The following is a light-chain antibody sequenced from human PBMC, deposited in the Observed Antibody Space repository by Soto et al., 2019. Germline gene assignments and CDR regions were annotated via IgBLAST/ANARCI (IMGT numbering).Light chain of an antibody. V-gene: IGLV2-11*01. CDR3: CSYATTFDV. J-gene: IGLJ1*01. CDR1: TIDVDSSNY. CDR2: DVS. Sequence: QSVLTQPRSVSGSPGQSVTISCTGPTIDVDSSNYVSWYQQHPGKAPKLMIYDVSERPSGVPDRFSGSKSGSTASLTISGLQAEDEADYYCCSYATTFDVFGSGTKGTVL.